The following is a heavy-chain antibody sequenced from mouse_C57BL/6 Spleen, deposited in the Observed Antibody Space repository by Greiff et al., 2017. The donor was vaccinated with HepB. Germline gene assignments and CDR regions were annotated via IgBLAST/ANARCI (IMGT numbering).Heavy chain of an antibody. CDR3: AREGDSWYFDV. V-gene: IGHV5-6*01. J-gene: IGHJ1*03. Sequence: EVQLVESGGDLVKPGGSLKLSCAASGFTFSSYGMSWVRQTPDKRLEWVATISSGGSYTYYPDSVKGRFTISRDNAKNTLYLQMSSLKSEDTAMYDWAREGDSWYFDVWGTGTTVTVAS. CDR1: GFTFSSYG. CDR2: ISSGGSYT.